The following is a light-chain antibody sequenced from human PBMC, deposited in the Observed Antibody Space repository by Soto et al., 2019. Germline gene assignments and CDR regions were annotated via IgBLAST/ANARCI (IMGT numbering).Light chain of an antibody. CDR3: QHYNSYSEA. CDR2: DAS. CDR1: ESIRTW. Sequence: DIQMTQSPSTLSASIGDRATITCRASESIRTWLAWYQHKPGKAPKFLIYDASSLESGVPSRFSGSGSGTEFTLTISSLQPDDFATYYCQHYNSYSEAFGQGTKVDIK. V-gene: IGKV1-5*01. J-gene: IGKJ1*01.